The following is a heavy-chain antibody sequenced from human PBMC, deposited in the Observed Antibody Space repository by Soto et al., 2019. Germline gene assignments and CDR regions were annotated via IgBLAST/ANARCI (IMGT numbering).Heavy chain of an antibody. CDR1: GFTFSSYA. J-gene: IGHJ4*02. CDR2: ISGSGGST. V-gene: IGHV3-23*01. CDR3: ANSLYYYDSSGYSS. D-gene: IGHD3-22*01. Sequence: GGSLRLSCAASGFTFSSYAMSWVRQAPGKGLEWVSAISGSGGSTYYADSVKGRFTISRDNSKNTLYLQMNSLRAEDTAVYYCANSLYYYDSSGYSSWGQGTLVTVSS.